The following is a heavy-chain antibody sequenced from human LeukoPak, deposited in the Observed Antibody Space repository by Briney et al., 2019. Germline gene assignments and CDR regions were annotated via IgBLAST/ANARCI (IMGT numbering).Heavy chain of an antibody. D-gene: IGHD3-9*01. CDR1: GYSISSGYY. CDR2: IYYSGST. Sequence: PSETLSLTCTVSGYSISSGYYWGWIRQPPGKGLEWIGSIYYSGSTYYNPSLKSRVTISVDTSKNQFSLKLSSVTAADTAVYYCARDSRLTGYFGYYFDYWGQGTLVTVSS. J-gene: IGHJ4*02. V-gene: IGHV4-38-2*02. CDR3: ARDSRLTGYFGYYFDY.